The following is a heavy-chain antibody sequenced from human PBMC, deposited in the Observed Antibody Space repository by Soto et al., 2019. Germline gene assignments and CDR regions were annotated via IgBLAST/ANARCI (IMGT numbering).Heavy chain of an antibody. D-gene: IGHD6-6*01. V-gene: IGHV4-59*01. Sequence: QVQLQASGPGLVKPSETLSLTCTVSGGSISSYYWRWIRQPPGKGLEWIGYIYYSGSTNYNPSLKSQVTISVDTSKNQFSLKLSSVTAADTAVYYCAGTSSSIAARPHDFDYWGQGTLVTVSS. CDR2: IYYSGST. CDR1: GGSISSYY. CDR3: AGTSSSIAARPHDFDY. J-gene: IGHJ4*02.